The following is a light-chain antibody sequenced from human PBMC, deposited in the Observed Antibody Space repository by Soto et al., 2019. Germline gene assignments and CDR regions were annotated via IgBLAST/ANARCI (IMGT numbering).Light chain of an antibody. Sequence: DIQMTQSPSTLSASVGDRVTITCRASQSFNGWLAWYQQKPGKAPKLLIYKASYLQSGVSSRFSGSVSGTEFTLTISSLHPDDFATYFCQQYSSFPLTFGGGTKVESK. CDR2: KAS. CDR3: QQYSSFPLT. J-gene: IGKJ4*01. V-gene: IGKV1-5*03. CDR1: QSFNGW.